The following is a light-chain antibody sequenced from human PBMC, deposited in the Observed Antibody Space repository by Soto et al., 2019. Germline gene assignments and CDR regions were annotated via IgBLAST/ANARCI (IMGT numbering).Light chain of an antibody. CDR1: SSNIGAGYE. V-gene: IGLV1-40*01. J-gene: IGLJ1*01. Sequence: QSVLTQPPSVSEAPGQRVTISCTGRSSNIGAGYEAHWYQQVPGTAPKLLIYENNNRPSGVPDRFSSSKSGTSASLAITGLQAEDEAEHYCQSYDSSLSGYVFGTGTKLTVL. CDR2: ENN. CDR3: QSYDSSLSGYV.